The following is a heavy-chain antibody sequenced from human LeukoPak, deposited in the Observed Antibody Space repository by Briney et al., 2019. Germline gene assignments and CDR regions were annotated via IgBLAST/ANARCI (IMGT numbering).Heavy chain of an antibody. J-gene: IGHJ4*02. Sequence: ASVKLSFTSSGSTFTVYYMHWVRRAPGQGLEWMGWINPNSGGIKYVQKFQGRVTVTRDTSISTAYMELRRLRSDDTAVYYCARGQRYSSARYDEGGYYFDYWGQGTPVTVSS. V-gene: IGHV1-2*02. CDR3: ARGQRYSSARYDEGGYYFDY. CDR2: INPNSGGI. CDR1: GSTFTVYY. D-gene: IGHD6-19*01.